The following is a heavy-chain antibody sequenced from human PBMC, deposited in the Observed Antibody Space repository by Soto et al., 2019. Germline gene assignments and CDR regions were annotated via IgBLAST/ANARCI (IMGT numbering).Heavy chain of an antibody. J-gene: IGHJ6*02. D-gene: IGHD6-19*01. CDR2: ISSSSSYI. CDR3: ARDLSGWRGGSRYYYGMDV. Sequence: PGGSLRLSCAASGFTFSSYSMNWVRQAPGKGLEWVSSISSSSSYIYYADSVKGRFTISRDNAKNSLYLQMNSLRAEDTAVYYCARDLSGWRGGSRYYYGMDVWGQGTTVTVSS. V-gene: IGHV3-21*01. CDR1: GFTFSSYS.